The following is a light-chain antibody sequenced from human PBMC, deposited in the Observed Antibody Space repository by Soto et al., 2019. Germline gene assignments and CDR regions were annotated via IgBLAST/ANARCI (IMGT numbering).Light chain of an antibody. CDR1: QSVSSD. CDR2: GAS. V-gene: IGKV3-15*01. Sequence: EIVMTQSTAPLSVSPGERATLSCRASQSVSSDLAWYHQKPGQAPRLLIYGASTRATGIPARFSGSGSGTEFTLTISSLQPDDFATYYCQQYNSYWTFGQGTRWIS. CDR3: QQYNSYWT. J-gene: IGKJ1*01.